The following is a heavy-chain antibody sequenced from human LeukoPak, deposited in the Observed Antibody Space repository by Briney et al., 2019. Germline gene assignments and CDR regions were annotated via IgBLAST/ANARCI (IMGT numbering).Heavy chain of an antibody. J-gene: IGHJ4*02. CDR3: ARKAYYYGSGNYLGY. Sequence: GGSLRLSCAASGFTFSSYGMHWVRQAPGKGLEWVAVIWYDGSNKYYADSVKGRFTISRDNSKNTLYLQMNSLRAEDTAVYYCARKAYYYGSGNYLGYWGQGTLVTVSS. CDR1: GFTFSSYG. V-gene: IGHV3-33*01. CDR2: IWYDGSNK. D-gene: IGHD3-10*01.